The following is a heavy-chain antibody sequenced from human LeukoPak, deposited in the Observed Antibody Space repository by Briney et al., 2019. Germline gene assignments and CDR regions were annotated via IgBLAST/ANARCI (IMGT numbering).Heavy chain of an antibody. D-gene: IGHD3-10*01. CDR2: MNPNSGST. CDR1: GYTFTSYD. Sequence: ASVKVSCKASGYTFTSYDINWVRQATGQGLEWMGWMNPNSGSTGYAQKFQGRVTMTRNTSISTAYVELSSLRSEDTAVYYCARGQPYYYGSGSYYNPIDYWGQGTLVTVSS. J-gene: IGHJ4*02. CDR3: ARGQPYYYGSGSYYNPIDY. V-gene: IGHV1-8*01.